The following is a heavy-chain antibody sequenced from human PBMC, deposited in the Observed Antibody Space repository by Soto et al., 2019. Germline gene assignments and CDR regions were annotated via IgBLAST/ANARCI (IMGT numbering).Heavy chain of an antibody. V-gene: IGHV4-34*01. D-gene: IGHD6-13*01. CDR2: INHSGST. CDR3: ARRRILYSSSWYFDY. CDR1: GGSFSGYY. J-gene: IGHJ4*02. Sequence: SETQSLTCAVYGGSFSGYYWSWIRQPPGKGLEWIGEINHSGSTNYNPSLKSRVTISVDTSKNQFSLKLSSVTAADTAVYYCARRRILYSSSWYFDYWGQGTLVTVSS.